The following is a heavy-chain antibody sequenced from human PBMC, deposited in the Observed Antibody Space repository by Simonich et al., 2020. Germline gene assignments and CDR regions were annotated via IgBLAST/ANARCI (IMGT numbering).Heavy chain of an antibody. J-gene: IGHJ6*03. D-gene: IGHD7-27*01. CDR3: ARGALTGDYYYMDV. CDR2: INPNSGCT. CDR1: GYTFTGYY. Sequence: QVQLVQSGAEGKKPGASVKVSCKASGYTFTGYYMHWVRQAPGQGLEWMGWINPNSGCTKYAQKVQGRVTMTRDTSISTAYMELSRLRSDDTAVYYCARGALTGDYYYMDVWGKGTTVTVSS. V-gene: IGHV1-2*02.